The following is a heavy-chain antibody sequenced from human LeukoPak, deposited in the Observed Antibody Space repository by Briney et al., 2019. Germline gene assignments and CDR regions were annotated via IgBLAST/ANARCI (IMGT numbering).Heavy chain of an antibody. V-gene: IGHV1-18*01. CDR2: ISAYNGNT. Sequence: ASVKVSCKASGYTFTSYGISWVRQAPGQGLEWMGWISAYNGNTNYAQKLHGRVTMTTDTSTSTAYMELRSLRSDDTAVYYCARDAEWELRAADLAYWGQGTLVTVSS. J-gene: IGHJ4*02. CDR1: GYTFTSYG. D-gene: IGHD1-26*01. CDR3: ARDAEWELRAADLAY.